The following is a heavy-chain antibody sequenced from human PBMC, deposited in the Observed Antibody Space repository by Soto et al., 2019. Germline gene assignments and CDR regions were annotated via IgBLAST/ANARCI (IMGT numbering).Heavy chain of an antibody. CDR1: GDSISSGSY. J-gene: IGHJ4*03. V-gene: IGHV4-38-2*02. Sequence: PSETLSLTCTVSGDSISSGSYWGWIRQPPGEGPEWIASIYHGGTTFYNPSLKSRISISVDTSKNQFSLRLTSVTAADTATYYCARVHVMVVAGSTFDYWGLGTLVTVSS. D-gene: IGHD6-19*01. CDR3: ARVHVMVVAGSTFDY. CDR2: IYHGGTT.